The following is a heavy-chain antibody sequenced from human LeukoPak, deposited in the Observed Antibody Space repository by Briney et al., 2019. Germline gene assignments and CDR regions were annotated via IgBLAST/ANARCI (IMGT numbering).Heavy chain of an antibody. V-gene: IGHV4-4*07. CDR2: IHTTGST. J-gene: IGHJ3*02. CDR1: SDSTY. Sequence: SETLSLTSTVSSDSTYWGWIRQPAGKGLEWIGRIHTTGSTNYNPSLTSRVTISLDTSNHQLSLKLSSVTAADTAVYYCARGAGTITNDAFDIWGQGTMVTVSS. D-gene: IGHD1-1*01. CDR3: ARGAGTITNDAFDI.